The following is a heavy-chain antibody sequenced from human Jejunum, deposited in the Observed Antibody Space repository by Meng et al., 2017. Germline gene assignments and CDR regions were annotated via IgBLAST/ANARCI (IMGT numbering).Heavy chain of an antibody. CDR3: TRERGYSYGYSDY. Sequence: KGLEWVSSISSSGSIYYVDSVNGRFTISRDNAKNSLYLQMDSLRFEDTAVYYCTRERGYSYGYSDYWGQGTLVTVSS. CDR2: ISSSGSI. J-gene: IGHJ4*02. V-gene: IGHV3-69-1*01. D-gene: IGHD5-18*01.